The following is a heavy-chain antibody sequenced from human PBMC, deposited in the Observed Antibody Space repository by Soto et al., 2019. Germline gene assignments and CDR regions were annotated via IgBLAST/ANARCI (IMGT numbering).Heavy chain of an antibody. CDR2: INTGNGNT. J-gene: IGHJ4*02. V-gene: IGHV1-3*04. D-gene: IGHD1-20*01. CDR3: ARDPRIMPSADPPAGFDS. CDR1: GYTFTTYA. Sequence: ASVKVSCKASGYTFTTYAMHWVRQAPGQRLEWMGWINTGNGNTQYSQKFQGRVTITRDTSARTAYMELSSLRSEDTAMYYCARDPRIMPSADPPAGFDSWGQGTLVTVSS.